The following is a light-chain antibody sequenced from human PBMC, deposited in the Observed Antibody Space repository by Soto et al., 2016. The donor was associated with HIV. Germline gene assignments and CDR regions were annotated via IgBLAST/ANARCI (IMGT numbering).Light chain of an antibody. CDR1: KLGDFY. J-gene: IGLJ2*01. V-gene: IGLV3-1*01. CDR2: QDT. Sequence: SYELTQPPSVSVSPGQTASITCSGNKLGDFYTSWYRQKTGQSPVLVMYQDTKRPSGIPERFSGSTSGNTATLTISGAQAMDEADYYCQVWHTTTVVFGGGTKLTVL. CDR3: QVWHTTTVV.